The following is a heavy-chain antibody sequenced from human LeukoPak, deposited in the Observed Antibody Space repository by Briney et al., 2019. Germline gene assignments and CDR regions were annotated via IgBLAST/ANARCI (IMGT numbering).Heavy chain of an antibody. CDR2: MNPNSGHT. CDR3: ARPVRGDDHFDY. Sequence: ASVKVSCKASGYTFTSYNINWVRQATGQGLEWMGWMNPNSGHTGYAQKFQGRVTMTRNTSISTAYMELSSLRSEDTAVYYCARPVRGDDHFDYWGQGTLVTVSS. D-gene: IGHD3-10*01. CDR1: GYTFTSYN. V-gene: IGHV1-8*01. J-gene: IGHJ4*02.